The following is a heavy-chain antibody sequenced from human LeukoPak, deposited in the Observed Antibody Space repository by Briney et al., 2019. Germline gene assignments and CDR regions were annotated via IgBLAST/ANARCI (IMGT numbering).Heavy chain of an antibody. D-gene: IGHD3-10*01. Sequence: ASVTVSCTVSGYTLTELSMHWVRQAPGKGLEWMGGFDPEDGETIYAQKFQGRVTMTEDTSTDTAYMELSSLRSEDTAVYYCATVGPITMVRGVIWGQGTLVTVSS. J-gene: IGHJ4*02. CDR3: ATVGPITMVRGVI. CDR2: FDPEDGET. V-gene: IGHV1-24*01. CDR1: GYTLTELS.